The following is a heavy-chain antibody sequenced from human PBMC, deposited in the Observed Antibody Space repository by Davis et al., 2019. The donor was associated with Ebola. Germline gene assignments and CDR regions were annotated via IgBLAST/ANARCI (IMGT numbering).Heavy chain of an antibody. Sequence: GGSLRLSCAGSGFTFSYYAMTWVRQAPGKGLEWVSIIGGGGGSTYYADSVRGRFTISRDNSKNTLYLQMNSLRAEDTAVYYCARETSRRLHLGELSLSRRPGWGQGTLVTVSS. D-gene: IGHD3-16*02. CDR2: IGGGGGST. J-gene: IGHJ4*02. CDR1: GFTFSYYA. CDR3: ARETSRRLHLGELSLSRRPG. V-gene: IGHV3-23*01.